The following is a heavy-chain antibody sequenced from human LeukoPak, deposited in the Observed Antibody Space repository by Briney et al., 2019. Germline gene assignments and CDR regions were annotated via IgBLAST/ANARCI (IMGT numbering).Heavy chain of an antibody. CDR3: ARGGLVAPFDY. J-gene: IGHJ4*02. CDR1: GGSISSGGYY. Sequence: SETLSLTCTVSGGSISSGGYYWSWIRQHPGKGLEWIGYIYYSGSTYYNPSLKSRVTISVDTSKNQFSLKLSSVTAADTAVYYCARGGLVAPFDYWGQGTLVTVSS. CDR2: IYYSGST. V-gene: IGHV4-31*03. D-gene: IGHD2-15*01.